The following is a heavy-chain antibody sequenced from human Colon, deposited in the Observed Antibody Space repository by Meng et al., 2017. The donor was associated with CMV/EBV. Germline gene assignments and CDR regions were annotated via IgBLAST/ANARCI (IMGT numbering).Heavy chain of an antibody. Sequence: QTTWKELGPPPVTHTQTFTLTCTFSGFSLSTIGMGVGWIRQPPGKALEWLGVIYWDDDKRYSPSLKSRLTIPKDTSKNQVVLTMTNLDPLDTATYYCAHRPYGSGSYFFDYWGQGTLVTVSS. J-gene: IGHJ4*02. V-gene: IGHV2-5*02. D-gene: IGHD3-10*01. CDR1: GFSLSTIGMG. CDR3: AHRPYGSGSYFFDY. CDR2: IYWDDDK.